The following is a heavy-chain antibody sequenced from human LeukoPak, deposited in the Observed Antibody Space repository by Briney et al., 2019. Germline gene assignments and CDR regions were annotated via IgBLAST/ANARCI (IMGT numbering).Heavy chain of an antibody. CDR1: GFTVSSNF. D-gene: IGHD7-27*01. Sequence: GGPLRLSCAASGFTVSSNFMNWVRQAPGKGLEWVSLIYSGGATYYADSVKGRFTISRDNSKNTLYLQMNSLRAEDTAVYYCARNWGTDYWGQGTLVTVSS. CDR3: ARNWGTDY. V-gene: IGHV3-66*01. CDR2: IYSGGAT. J-gene: IGHJ4*02.